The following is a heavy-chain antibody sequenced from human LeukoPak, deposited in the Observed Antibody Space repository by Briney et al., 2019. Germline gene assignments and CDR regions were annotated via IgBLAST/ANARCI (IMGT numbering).Heavy chain of an antibody. CDR1: GGSFSGYY. CDR3: ARGKWELLTYYFHY. J-gene: IGHJ4*02. V-gene: IGHV4-34*01. Sequence: SETLPLTCAVYGGSFSGYYWSWIRQPPGKGLEWIGEINHSGSTNYNPSLKSRVTISVDTSKNQFSLKLSSVTAADTAVYYCARGKWELLTYYFHYWGQGTLVTVSS. CDR2: INHSGST. D-gene: IGHD1-26*01.